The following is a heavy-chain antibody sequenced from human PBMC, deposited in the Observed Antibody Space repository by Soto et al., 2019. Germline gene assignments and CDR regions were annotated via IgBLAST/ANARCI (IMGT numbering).Heavy chain of an antibody. CDR1: GNSISDYY. D-gene: IGHD4-17*01. J-gene: IGHJ3*01. V-gene: IGHV4-59*01. Sequence: QVQLLASGPGLVKPSETLSLTCTVSGNSISDYYWSWIRQPPGKGLEWIGDIFHHGNTNHNPSLKRRVTMSVDTSKNQFSLRLSSVTAADTALYYCARDVGGTVTLEAAFDFGGQGTMVTVS. CDR3: ARDVGGTVTLEAAFDF. CDR2: IFHHGNT.